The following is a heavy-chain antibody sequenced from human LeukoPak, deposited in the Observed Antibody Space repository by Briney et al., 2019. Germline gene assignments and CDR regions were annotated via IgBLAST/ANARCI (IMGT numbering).Heavy chain of an antibody. D-gene: IGHD3-10*01. J-gene: IGHJ4*02. CDR3: ARRPYSTMVRGEGPWRYYFDY. Sequence: GESLKISCKGSGYSFTSYWIGWVRQMPGKGLEWIGIIYPVDSYTRYSPAFQGQVTISADKSISTAHLQWSSLKASDTAMYYCARRPYSTMVRGEGPWRYYFDYWGQGTLVTVSS. V-gene: IGHV5-51*01. CDR1: GYSFTSYW. CDR2: IYPVDSYT.